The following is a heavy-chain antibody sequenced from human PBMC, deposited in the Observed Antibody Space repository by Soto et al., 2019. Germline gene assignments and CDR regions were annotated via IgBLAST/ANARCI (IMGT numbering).Heavy chain of an antibody. V-gene: IGHV4-39*01. CDR1: GDSISSSRYY. D-gene: IGHD1-26*01. CDR2: IYYSGRT. J-gene: IGHJ5*02. CDR3: ARGRLLYSFGHTKRKNWFDP. Sequence: PSETLSLTCPVCGDSISSSRYYWGWIRKSPGKGLEWIGNIYYSGRTYYNPSLKSRVTISVDTSKNQFSLNLSSVTAADTAVYYCARGRLLYSFGHTKRKNWFDPWGQGTLVTVSS.